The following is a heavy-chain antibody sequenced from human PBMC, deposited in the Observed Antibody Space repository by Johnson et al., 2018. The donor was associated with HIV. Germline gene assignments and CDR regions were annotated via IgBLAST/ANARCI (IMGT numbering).Heavy chain of an antibody. CDR1: GFTFSNYA. Sequence: QVQLVESGGGVVQPGRSLRLSCAASGFTFSNYAMHWVRQAPGRGLEWVAVISYDGSDKYYADAVRGRFTISRAHSKNSLYLQMNSLRAEDTALYYCARSVGYYDSSAYYYVDAFDIWGQGTMVTVSS. D-gene: IGHD3-22*01. J-gene: IGHJ3*02. V-gene: IGHV3-30-3*01. CDR2: ISYDGSDK. CDR3: ARSVGYYDSSAYYYVDAFDI.